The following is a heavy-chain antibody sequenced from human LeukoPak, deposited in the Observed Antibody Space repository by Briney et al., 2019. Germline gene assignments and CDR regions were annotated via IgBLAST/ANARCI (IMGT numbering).Heavy chain of an antibody. D-gene: IGHD2-15*01. CDR3: ARRQVGLRRDLWFDP. J-gene: IGHJ5*02. CDR2: IYTSGST. Sequence: PSETLSLTCTVSGGSISSYYWSWIRQPAGKGLEWIGRIYTSGSTNYNPSLKSRVTISVDTSKNEFSLKLRSVTAADTAVYYCARRQVGLRRDLWFDPWGQGTLVTVSS. V-gene: IGHV4-4*07. CDR1: GGSISSYY.